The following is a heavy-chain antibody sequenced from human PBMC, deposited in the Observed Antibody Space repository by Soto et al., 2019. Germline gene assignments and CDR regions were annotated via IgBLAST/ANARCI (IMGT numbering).Heavy chain of an antibody. D-gene: IGHD6-19*01. CDR2: IWPGDSET. J-gene: IGHJ4*02. CDR3: ARHPRYSSGWVYFDF. V-gene: IGHV5-51*01. CDR1: GFSFTNYW. Sequence: GESLKISCKGSGFSFTNYWIAWVRQMPGKGLEWMGIIWPGDSETKYSPSFQGQVTISADRSISTAYLQWSSLKASDTAIYYCARHPRYSSGWVYFDFWGQGTVVTVSS.